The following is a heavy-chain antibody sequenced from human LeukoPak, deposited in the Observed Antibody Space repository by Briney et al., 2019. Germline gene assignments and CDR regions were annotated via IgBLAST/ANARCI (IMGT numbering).Heavy chain of an antibody. J-gene: IGHJ3*02. Sequence: PGGSLRLSCAASGFIFSSYGMSWVRQAPGKGLEWVSAISGSGGSTYYADSVKGRFTISRDNAKNSLYLQMNSLRAEDTAVYYCARDEYNWNVDAFDIWGQGTVVTVSS. CDR2: ISGSGGST. V-gene: IGHV3-23*01. CDR3: ARDEYNWNVDAFDI. D-gene: IGHD1-20*01. CDR1: GFIFSSYG.